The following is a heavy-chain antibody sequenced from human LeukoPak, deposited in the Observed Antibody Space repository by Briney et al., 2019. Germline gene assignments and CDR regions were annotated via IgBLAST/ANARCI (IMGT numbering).Heavy chain of an antibody. CDR1: GGSISSSSYY. CDR3: ARHERKFGSVVTAILGYFDY. D-gene: IGHD2-21*02. J-gene: IGHJ4*02. V-gene: IGHV4-39*01. CDR2: IYYSGST. Sequence: SETLSLTCTVSGGSISSSSYYWGWIRQPPGKGLEWIGSIYYSGSTYYNPSLKSRVTISVDTSKNQFSLKLSSVTAADTAVYYCARHERKFGSVVTAILGYFDYWGQGTLVTVSS.